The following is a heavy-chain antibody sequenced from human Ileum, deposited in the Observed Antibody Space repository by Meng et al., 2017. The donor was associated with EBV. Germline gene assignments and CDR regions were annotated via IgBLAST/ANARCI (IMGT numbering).Heavy chain of an antibody. D-gene: IGHD6-19*01. J-gene: IGHJ4*02. V-gene: IGHV4-4*02. CDR2: IYHSGST. Sequence: QGQRPEAGPGLVKSSGTLSLTCAVFGGSISSSNWWSWVRQPPGKGLEWIGEIYHSGSTNYNPSLKSRVTMSVDKSKNQFSLNLSSVTAADTAVYYCARVGQWLPIDYWGQGTLVTVSS. CDR3: ARVGQWLPIDY. CDR1: GGSISSSNW.